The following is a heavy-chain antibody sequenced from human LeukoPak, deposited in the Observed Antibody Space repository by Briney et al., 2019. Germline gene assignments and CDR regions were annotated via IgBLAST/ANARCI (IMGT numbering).Heavy chain of an antibody. J-gene: IGHJ6*03. CDR3: ARAGGYSYGDYYYNYYMDV. CDR2: IYYSGST. CDR1: GGSISSYY. V-gene: IGHV4-59*01. D-gene: IGHD5-18*01. Sequence: SETLSLTCTVSGGSISSYYWSWIRQPPGKGLEWIGYIYYSGSTNYNPSLKSRVTISVDTSKNQFSLKLSSVTAADTAVYYCARAGGYSYGDYYYNYYMDVWGKGTTVTVSS.